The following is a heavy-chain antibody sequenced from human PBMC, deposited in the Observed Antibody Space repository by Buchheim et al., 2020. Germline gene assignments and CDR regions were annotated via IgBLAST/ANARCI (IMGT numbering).Heavy chain of an antibody. CDR1: GFTFSNYW. D-gene: IGHD2/OR15-2a*01. J-gene: IGHJ5*02. V-gene: IGHV3-7*03. CDR3: AKHSIP. CDR2: INEDGTEK. Sequence: EVHLVESGGGLVQPGGSLRLSCAASGFTFSNYWMNWVRQAPGKGLEWVANINEDGTEKYYVDSVKGRFTISRDNAMSSVYLQMSSLGVEDTAVYYCAKHSIPWGQGT.